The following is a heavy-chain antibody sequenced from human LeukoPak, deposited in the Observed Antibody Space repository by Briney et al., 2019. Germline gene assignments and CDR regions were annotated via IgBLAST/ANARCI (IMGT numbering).Heavy chain of an antibody. CDR3: ARVAAAGYYGMDV. D-gene: IGHD6-13*01. J-gene: IGHJ6*04. CDR2: IYHSGST. Sequence: SETLSLTCAVSGGSISSGGYSWSWIRQPPGKGLEWNGYIYHSGSTYYNPSLKSRVTISVDRSKNQFSLKLSSVTAADTAVYYCARVAAAGYYGMDVWGKGTTVTVSS. V-gene: IGHV4-30-2*01. CDR1: GGSISSGGYS.